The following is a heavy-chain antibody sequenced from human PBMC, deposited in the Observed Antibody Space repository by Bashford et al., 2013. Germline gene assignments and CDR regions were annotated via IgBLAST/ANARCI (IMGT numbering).Heavy chain of an antibody. CDR2: IDWDDDK. CDR3: ARRGYYSDSSGSPSRFDP. Sequence: WIRQPPGKALEWLARIDWDDDKYYSTSLKTRLTISKDTSKNQVVLTMTNMDPVDTATYYCARRGYYSDSSGSPSRFDPWGQGTLVTVSS. D-gene: IGHD3-22*01. J-gene: IGHJ5*02. V-gene: IGHV2-70*12.